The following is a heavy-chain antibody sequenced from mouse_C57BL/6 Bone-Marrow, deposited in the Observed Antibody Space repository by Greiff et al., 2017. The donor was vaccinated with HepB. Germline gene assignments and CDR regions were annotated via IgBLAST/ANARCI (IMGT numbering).Heavy chain of an antibody. CDR1: GFTFSSYG. D-gene: IGHD4-1*01. CDR3: ARPGVAY. Sequence: EVKLVESGGDLVKPGGSLKLSCAASGFTFSSYGMPWVRQTPDKGLEWVATISSGGSYTYYPDSVKGRFTISEDNAKNTLYLQMSRLKSEDTAEYYCARPGVAYWGQGTLVTVSA. V-gene: IGHV5-6*01. J-gene: IGHJ3*01. CDR2: ISSGGSYT.